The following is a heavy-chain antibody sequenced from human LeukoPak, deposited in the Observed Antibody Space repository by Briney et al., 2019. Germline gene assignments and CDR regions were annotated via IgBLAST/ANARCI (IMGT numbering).Heavy chain of an antibody. CDR2: ISAYNGNT. V-gene: IGHV1-18*01. J-gene: IGHJ6*02. CDR3: ARSYHEDIVVVPAAYYYYYGMDV. D-gene: IGHD2-2*01. Sequence: ASVKVSCKASGYTFTSYGISWVRQAPGQGLEWMGWISAYNGNTNYAQKLQGRVTMTTDTSTSTAYMELKSLRSDDTAVYYCARSYHEDIVVVPAAYYYYYGMDVWGQGTTVTVSS. CDR1: GYTFTSYG.